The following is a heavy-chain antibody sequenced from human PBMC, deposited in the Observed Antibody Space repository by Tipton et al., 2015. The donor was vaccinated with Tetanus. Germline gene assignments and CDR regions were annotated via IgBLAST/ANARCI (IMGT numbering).Heavy chain of an antibody. Sequence: SLRLSCAASGFAFSSYGIHWVRQAPGKGLEWVALIWYDGTYKYYADSVKGRFTISRDNFKNTLYLQMNSLRAEDTAFYYCAREGYYYGQYYFDYWGQGTLVTVSS. V-gene: IGHV3-33*01. CDR1: GFAFSSYG. CDR2: IWYDGTYK. J-gene: IGHJ4*02. CDR3: AREGYYYGQYYFDY. D-gene: IGHD3-10*01.